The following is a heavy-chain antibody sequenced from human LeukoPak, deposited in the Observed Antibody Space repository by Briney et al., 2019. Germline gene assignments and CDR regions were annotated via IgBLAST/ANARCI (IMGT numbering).Heavy chain of an antibody. CDR2: IWYDGSNK. CDR1: GFTFSSYG. J-gene: IGHJ6*03. Sequence: GGSLRLSCAASGFTFSSYGMHWVRQAPGKGLEWVAVIWYDGSNKYYADSVKGRFTISRDNSKNTLYLQMNSLRAEDTAVYYCARDGGITMMVVAPTYYYYMDVWGKGTTVTVSS. D-gene: IGHD3-22*01. CDR3: ARDGGITMMVVAPTYYYYMDV. V-gene: IGHV3-33*01.